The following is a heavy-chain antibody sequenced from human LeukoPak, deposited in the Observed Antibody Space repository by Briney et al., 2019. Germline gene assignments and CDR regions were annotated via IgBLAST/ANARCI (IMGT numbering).Heavy chain of an antibody. J-gene: IGHJ4*02. D-gene: IGHD3-16*01. CDR1: GGSISSSSYY. Sequence: SETLSLTCTVSGGSISSSSYYWGWIRQPPGKGLEWIGSIYYSGSTYYNPSLKSRVTISVDTSKNQFSLKLSSVTAADTAVYYCARQDYDYVWGSYKAAPGYFDYWGQGTLVTVSS. CDR2: IYYSGST. CDR3: ARQDYDYVWGSYKAAPGYFDY. V-gene: IGHV4-39*01.